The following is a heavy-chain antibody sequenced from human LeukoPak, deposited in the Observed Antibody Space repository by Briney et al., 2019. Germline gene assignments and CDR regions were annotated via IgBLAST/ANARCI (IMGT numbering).Heavy chain of an antibody. CDR3: ARSRYYDFWSGYYARPYFDY. D-gene: IGHD3-3*01. Sequence: GGSLRLSCAASGFTFSDYYMSWIRQAPGKGLEWASYISSSGSTIYYADSVKGRFTISRDNAKNSLYLQMNSLRAEDTAVYYCARSRYYDFWSGYYARPYFDYWGQGTLVTVSS. CDR1: GFTFSDYY. CDR2: ISSSGSTI. J-gene: IGHJ4*02. V-gene: IGHV3-11*01.